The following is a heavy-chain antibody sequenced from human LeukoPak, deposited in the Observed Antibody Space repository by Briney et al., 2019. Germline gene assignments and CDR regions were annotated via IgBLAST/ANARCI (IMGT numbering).Heavy chain of an antibody. CDR3: GRVSYGSGSYGSGSYEGYFDY. J-gene: IGHJ4*02. V-gene: IGHV4-59*01. Sequence: SETLSLTCTVSGDSIRNYYWNWIRQPPGKGLEWIGYGHYSGSTNYNPSLKSRVTFSVDTSKNQFSLKLNSVTAADTAVYYCGRVSYGSGSYGSGSYEGYFDYWGQGTLVTVSS. CDR2: GHYSGST. D-gene: IGHD3-10*01. CDR1: GDSIRNYY.